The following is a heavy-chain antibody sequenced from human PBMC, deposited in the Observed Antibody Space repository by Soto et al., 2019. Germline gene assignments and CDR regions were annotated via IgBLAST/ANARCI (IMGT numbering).Heavy chain of an antibody. CDR1: GGSISSSSYY. V-gene: IGHV4-39*07. J-gene: IGHJ5*02. D-gene: IGHD6-19*01. Sequence: PSETLSLTCTVSGGSISSSSYYWGWIRQHPGKGLEWIGSIYYSGSTYYNPSLKSRVTISVDTSKNQFSLKLSSVTAADTAVYYCARNLSGRDSWFDPWGQGTLVTVSS. CDR2: IYYSGST. CDR3: ARNLSGRDSWFDP.